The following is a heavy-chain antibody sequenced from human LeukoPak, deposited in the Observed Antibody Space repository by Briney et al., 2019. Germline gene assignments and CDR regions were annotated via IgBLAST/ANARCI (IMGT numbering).Heavy chain of an antibody. CDR3: ARFLSSGWYRWFDP. Sequence: PSETLSLTCTVSGGSISSSSYYWGWIRQPPGKGLEWIGSIYYSGSTYHNPSLKSRVTISVDTSKNQFSLKLSSVTAADTAVYYCARFLSSGWYRWFDPWGQGTLVTVSS. J-gene: IGHJ5*02. CDR1: GGSISSSSYY. CDR2: IYYSGST. D-gene: IGHD6-19*01. V-gene: IGHV4-39*07.